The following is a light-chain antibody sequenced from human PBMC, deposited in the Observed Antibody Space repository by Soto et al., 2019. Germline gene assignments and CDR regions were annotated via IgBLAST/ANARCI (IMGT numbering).Light chain of an antibody. CDR3: QQRSNWPT. Sequence: EIVLTQSPATLSLSPGERATLSCRASQSVSSYLAWYQQKPGQAPRLLIYDASNRATGIPARFSGSGSVTDFTLNISSLEPEDFAVYYCQQRSNWPTFGQGTKVEIK. CDR2: DAS. V-gene: IGKV3-11*01. CDR1: QSVSSY. J-gene: IGKJ1*01.